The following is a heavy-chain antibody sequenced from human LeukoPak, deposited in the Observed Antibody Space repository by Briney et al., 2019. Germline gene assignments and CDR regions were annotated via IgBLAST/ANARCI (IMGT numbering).Heavy chain of an antibody. CDR2: FDPEDGET. J-gene: IGHJ3*02. CDR1: GYTLTELS. CDR3: ATGPSGKSHSRDAFDI. V-gene: IGHV1-24*01. D-gene: IGHD1-26*01. Sequence: ASVKVSCKVSGYTLTELSMHWVRQAPGKRLEWMGGFDPEDGETIYAQKFQGRVTMTEDTSTDTAYMELSSLRSEDTAVYYCATGPSGKSHSRDAFDIWGQGTMVTVSS.